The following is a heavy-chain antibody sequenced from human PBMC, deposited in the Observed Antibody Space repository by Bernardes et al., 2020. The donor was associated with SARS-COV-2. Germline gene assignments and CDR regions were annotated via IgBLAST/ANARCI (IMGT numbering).Heavy chain of an antibody. Sequence: RGSMRLSCAASGFTFSTYWMHWVRQVPGKGLVWVSRIHFGGSPTYYADSVKGRFTISRDNAKNTLFLQMNSLRVEDTAVYDCVRGTAGGYGIFDSWGQGVLVTVSA. V-gene: IGHV3-74*01. CDR1: GFTFSTYW. CDR2: IHFGGSPT. CDR3: VRGTAGGYGIFDS. D-gene: IGHD5-12*01. J-gene: IGHJ4*02.